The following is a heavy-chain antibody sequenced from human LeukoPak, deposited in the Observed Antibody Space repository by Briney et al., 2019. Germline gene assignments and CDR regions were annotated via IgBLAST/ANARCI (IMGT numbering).Heavy chain of an antibody. CDR2: ISGSGGST. V-gene: IGHV3-23*01. CDR3: AKDTPEYCTNGVCYYLGEYYYYGMDV. D-gene: IGHD2-8*01. J-gene: IGHJ6*02. CDR1: GFTFSSYD. Sequence: GGSLRLSCAASGFTFSSYDMHWVRQATGKGLEWVSAISGSGGSTYYADSVKGRFTISRDNSKNTLYLQMNSLRAEDTAVYYCAKDTPEYCTNGVCYYLGEYYYYGMDVWGQGTTVTVSS.